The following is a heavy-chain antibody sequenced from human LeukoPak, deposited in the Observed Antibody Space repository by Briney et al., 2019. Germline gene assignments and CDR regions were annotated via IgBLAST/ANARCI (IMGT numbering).Heavy chain of an antibody. Sequence: ASVKVSCKASGYTFTSNGISWVRQPPGQGLEWMGWISAYNGNTNYAQKLQGRVTMTTDTSTSTAYMELRSLRSDDTAVYYCARFERETYSLSSDYWGQGTLVTVSS. CDR2: ISAYNGNT. D-gene: IGHD4-11*01. J-gene: IGHJ4*02. V-gene: IGHV1-18*01. CDR3: ARFERETYSLSSDY. CDR1: GYTFTSNG.